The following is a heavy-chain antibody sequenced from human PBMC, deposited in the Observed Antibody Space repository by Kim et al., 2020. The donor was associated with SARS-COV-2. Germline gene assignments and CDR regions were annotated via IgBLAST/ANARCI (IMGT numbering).Heavy chain of an antibody. Sequence: GGSLRLSCAASGFTFSSYAMSWVRQAPGKGLEWVSAISGSGGSTYYADSVKGRFTISRDNSKNTLYLQMNSLRAEDTAVYYCAKGIGLLGYYYYGMVVWGRKTSVRVS. CDR1: GFTFSSYA. V-gene: IGHV3-23*01. J-gene: IGHJ6*02. CDR2: ISGSGGST. D-gene: IGHD2-21*01. CDR3: AKGIGLLGYYYYGMVV.